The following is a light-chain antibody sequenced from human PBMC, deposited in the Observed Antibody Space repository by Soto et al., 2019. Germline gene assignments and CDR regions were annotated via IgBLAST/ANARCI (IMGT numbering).Light chain of an antibody. V-gene: IGKV3-15*01. CDR3: QQYNTWPPIT. Sequence: EIVLTQSPCTLSLSPGERATLSCSDSQSVSNNYLAWYQQKPGQAPRLLIYGASTRATGLPARFSGSGSGTDFTLTISSLQSEDFAVYYCQQYNTWPPITFGQGTRLEI. CDR1: QSVSNN. CDR2: GAS. J-gene: IGKJ5*01.